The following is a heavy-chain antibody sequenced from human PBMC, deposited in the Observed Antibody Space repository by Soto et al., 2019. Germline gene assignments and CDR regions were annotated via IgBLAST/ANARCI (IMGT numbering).Heavy chain of an antibody. CDR1: GGSISSYY. D-gene: IGHD3-16*01. Sequence: QVQLQESGPGLVKPSETLSLTCTVSGGSISSYYWSWIRQPPGMGLEWIGYIYYSGSTNYNPSLNSRVTISVDTSKNQFSLKLSSVTAADTAVYYCARHEWVGGPLGYWGQGTLVTVSS. CDR2: IYYSGST. CDR3: ARHEWVGGPLGY. J-gene: IGHJ4*02. V-gene: IGHV4-59*08.